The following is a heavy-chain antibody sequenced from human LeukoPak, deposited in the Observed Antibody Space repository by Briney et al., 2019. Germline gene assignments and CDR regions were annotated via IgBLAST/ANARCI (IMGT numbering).Heavy chain of an antibody. J-gene: IGHJ5*02. D-gene: IGHD2-2*01. V-gene: IGHV3-23*01. CDR2: ISGSGGST. Sequence: GGSLRLSCAASGFTFSSYAMSWVRQAPGKGLEWVSAISGSGGSTYYADSVKGRFTISRDNSKNTLYLQMNSLRAEDTAVYYCAKDPTDCSSTSCYEDWFDPWGQGTLVTVSS. CDR3: AKDPTDCSSTSCYEDWFDP. CDR1: GFTFSSYA.